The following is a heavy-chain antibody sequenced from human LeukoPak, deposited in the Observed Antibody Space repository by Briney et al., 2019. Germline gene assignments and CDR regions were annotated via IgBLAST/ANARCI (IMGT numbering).Heavy chain of an antibody. D-gene: IGHD3-10*02. J-gene: IGHJ4*02. CDR3: AKELDTMFFDY. Sequence: GGSLRLPCATSGFNFDRYTIHWVRQAPGKGLEWVSLAGWAGGTTFYSDSVRGRFTISRDSGRKSVYLQMNSPTTDDTAFYFCAKELDTMFFDYWGQGALVTVSS. CDR1: GFNFDRYT. V-gene: IGHV3-43*01. CDR2: AGWAGGTT.